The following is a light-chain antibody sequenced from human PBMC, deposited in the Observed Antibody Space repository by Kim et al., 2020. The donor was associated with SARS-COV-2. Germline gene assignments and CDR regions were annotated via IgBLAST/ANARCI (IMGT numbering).Light chain of an antibody. CDR3: QSADSSGTYVV. CDR1: AVPKQY. Sequence: PGQTARITCSGDAVPKQYAYWYQQKPGQAPVLVIYKDSERPSGIPERFSGSSSGTTVTLTISGVQAEDEADYYCQSADSSGTYVVFGGGTKLTVL. CDR2: KDS. J-gene: IGLJ2*01. V-gene: IGLV3-25*03.